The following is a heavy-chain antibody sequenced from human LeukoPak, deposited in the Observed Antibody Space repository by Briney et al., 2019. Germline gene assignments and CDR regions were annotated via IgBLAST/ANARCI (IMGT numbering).Heavy chain of an antibody. CDR2: NYHRGTT. CDR1: GGSISRSSDY. J-gene: IGHJ3*01. Sequence: SETLSLTCTVSGGSISRSSDYWGWDRQPPGKGLEWFATNYHRGTTYYNPSLKSRITISVHTSKNQFSLNLTSVIAADTAVYYCVGGRAFDVWGQGTMVTVSS. D-gene: IGHD3-16*01. CDR3: VGGRAFDV. V-gene: IGHV4-39*01.